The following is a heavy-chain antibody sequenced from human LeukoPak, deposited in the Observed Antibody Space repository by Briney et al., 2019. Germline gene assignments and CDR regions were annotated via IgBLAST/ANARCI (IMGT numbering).Heavy chain of an antibody. V-gene: IGHV3-66*01. J-gene: IGHJ5*02. CDR2: IYSGGST. CDR1: GFTFSSYW. D-gene: IGHD3-22*01. Sequence: GGSLRLSCAASGFTFSSYWMHWVRQAPGKGLVWVSRIYSGGSTYYADSVKGRFTISRDNSKNTLYVQMNSLRAEDTAVYYCAAHSSGYLGWFDPWGQGTLVTVSS. CDR3: AAHSSGYLGWFDP.